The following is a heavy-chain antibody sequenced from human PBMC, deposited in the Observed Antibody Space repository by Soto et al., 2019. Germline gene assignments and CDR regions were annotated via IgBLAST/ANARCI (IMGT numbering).Heavy chain of an antibody. CDR3: AKEGSMSYYDSSGYYYDAFDI. Sequence: QSQTLSLTCAISGDSVSSNSVAWNWIRQSPSRGLEWLGRTYYRSKWYNDYAVSVKSRITINPDTSKNQFSLQLNSVTPEDTAVYYCAKEGSMSYYDSSGYYYDAFDIWGQGTMVTVSS. D-gene: IGHD3-22*01. J-gene: IGHJ3*02. V-gene: IGHV6-1*01. CDR1: GDSVSSNSVA. CDR2: TYYRSKWYN.